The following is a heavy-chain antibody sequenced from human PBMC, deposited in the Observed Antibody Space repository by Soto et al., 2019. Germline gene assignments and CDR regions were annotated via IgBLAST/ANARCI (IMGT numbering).Heavy chain of an antibody. CDR1: GFSLSTNGVG. CDR3: ARRRDGTYALDY. V-gene: IGHV2-5*02. CDR2: IYWDGDK. J-gene: IGHJ4*02. D-gene: IGHD1-26*01. Sequence: QITLKESGPTLVKPTQTLTLTCTFSGFSLSTNGVGVGWIRQPPGKALEWLALIYWDGDKRYSPSLRSRLTLTKDTSKNQVVLTMTNMDPVVTATYYCARRRDGTYALDYWGQGTLVTVAS.